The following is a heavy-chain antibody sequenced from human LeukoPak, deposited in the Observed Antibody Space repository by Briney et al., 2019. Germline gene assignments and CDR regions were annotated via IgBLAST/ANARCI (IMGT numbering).Heavy chain of an antibody. Sequence: PSETLSLTCTVSGGSISSYYWSWIRQPPGMGLEWIGYIYYSGSTNYNPSLKSRVTISVDTSKNQFSLKLSSVTAADTAVYYCARDRLAVGGIWFGELSGYYGMDVWGQGTTVTVSS. V-gene: IGHV4-59*01. J-gene: IGHJ6*02. CDR1: GGSISSYY. CDR2: IYYSGST. CDR3: ARDRLAVGGIWFGELSGYYGMDV. D-gene: IGHD3-10*01.